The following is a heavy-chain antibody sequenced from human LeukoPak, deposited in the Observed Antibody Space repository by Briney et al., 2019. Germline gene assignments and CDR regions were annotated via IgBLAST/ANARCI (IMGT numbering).Heavy chain of an antibody. D-gene: IGHD4-17*01. V-gene: IGHV1-46*01. J-gene: IGHJ5*02. CDR3: ARARVTTTTRNWFDP. CDR2: INPSGGST. CDR1: GYTFTSYY. Sequence: ASVKVSCKASGYTFTSYYMHWERQAPGQGLEWMGIINPSGGSTSYAQKFQGRVTMTRDTSTSTVYMELSSLRSEDTAVYYCARARVTTTTRNWFDPWGQGTLVTVSS.